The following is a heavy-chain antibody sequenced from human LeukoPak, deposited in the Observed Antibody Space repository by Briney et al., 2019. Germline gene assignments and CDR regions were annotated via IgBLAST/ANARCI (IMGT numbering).Heavy chain of an antibody. J-gene: IGHJ4*02. Sequence: GGSLRLSCAASGFSFSSYSMTWVRQAPGKGLEWVAFIRYDGSNKYYADSVKGRFTISRDNSINTLYLQMNSLRAEDTAVYYCAKVPGYYDSSGNDYWGQGTLVTVSS. CDR1: GFSFSSYS. CDR2: IRYDGSNK. CDR3: AKVPGYYDSSGNDY. V-gene: IGHV3-30*02. D-gene: IGHD3-22*01.